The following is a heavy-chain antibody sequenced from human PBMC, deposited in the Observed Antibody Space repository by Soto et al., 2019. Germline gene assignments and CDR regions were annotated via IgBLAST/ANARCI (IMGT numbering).Heavy chain of an antibody. Sequence: QVQLVQSGAEVKKPGSSVKVSCTASGGTFSSYTISWVLQAPGQGLEWMGRIIPILGIANYAQKFQGRVTMTADKSTSTAYMELSSLRSEDTAVSYCARCGVMHVDYWGQGYLVTFSS. V-gene: IGHV1-69*02. D-gene: IGHD3-16*01. CDR2: IIPILGIA. J-gene: IGHJ4*02. CDR1: GGTFSSYT. CDR3: ARCGVMHVDY.